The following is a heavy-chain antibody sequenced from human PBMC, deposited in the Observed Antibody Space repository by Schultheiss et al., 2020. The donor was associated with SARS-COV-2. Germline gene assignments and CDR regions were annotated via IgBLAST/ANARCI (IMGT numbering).Heavy chain of an antibody. CDR3: ASFSGSYFSADAFDI. J-gene: IGHJ3*02. D-gene: IGHD1-26*01. V-gene: IGHV4-34*01. CDR2: INHSGST. Sequence: SETLSLTCSVSGGSFSGYYWSWIRQPPGKGLEWIGEINHSGSTNYNPSLKSRVTISVDTSKNQFSLKLSSVTAADTAVYYCASFSGSYFSADAFDIWGQGTMVTVSS. CDR1: GGSFSGYY.